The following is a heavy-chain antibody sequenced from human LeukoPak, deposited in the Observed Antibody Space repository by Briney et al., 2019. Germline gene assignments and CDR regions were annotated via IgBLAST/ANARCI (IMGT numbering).Heavy chain of an antibody. V-gene: IGHV3-15*01. CDR3: TTDQPRDYYDSSGYYYAVEFDY. J-gene: IGHJ4*02. CDR2: IKSKTDGGTT. CDR1: GFTFSNAW. Sequence: PGGSLRLSCAASGFTFSNAWMSWVRQAPGKGLEWVGRIKSKTDGGTTDYAAPVKGRFTISRDDSKNTLYLQMNSLKTEDTAVYYCTTDQPRDYYDSSGYYYAVEFDYWGQGTLVTVSS. D-gene: IGHD3-22*01.